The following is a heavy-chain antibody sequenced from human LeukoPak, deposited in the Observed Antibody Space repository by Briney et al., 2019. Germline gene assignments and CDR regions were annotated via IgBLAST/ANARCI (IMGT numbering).Heavy chain of an antibody. J-gene: IGHJ4*02. CDR2: MYYSGST. Sequence: PSETLSLTCTVSGGSISSSSYYWGWIRQPPGKGLEWIGTMYYSGSTYYNPSLKSRVTISIDTSKNQFSLKLSSVTAADTAVYYCARQTGSGLFSLPGGQGTLVTVSS. D-gene: IGHD3-10*01. CDR1: GGSISSSSYY. V-gene: IGHV4-39*01. CDR3: ARQTGSGLFSLP.